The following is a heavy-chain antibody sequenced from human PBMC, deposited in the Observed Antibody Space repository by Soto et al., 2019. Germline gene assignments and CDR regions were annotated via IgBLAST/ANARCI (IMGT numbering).Heavy chain of an antibody. V-gene: IGHV3-48*03. CDR3: ARSYSSSGYQKYYYYYGMDV. CDR2: ISSSGSTI. Sequence: GGSLRLSCAASGFTFSSYEMNWVRQAPGKGLEWVSYISSSGSTIYYADSVKGRFTISRDNAKNSLYLQMNSLRAEDTAVYYCARSYSSSGYQKYYYYYGMDVWGQGTTVTVSS. D-gene: IGHD6-13*01. J-gene: IGHJ6*02. CDR1: GFTFSSYE.